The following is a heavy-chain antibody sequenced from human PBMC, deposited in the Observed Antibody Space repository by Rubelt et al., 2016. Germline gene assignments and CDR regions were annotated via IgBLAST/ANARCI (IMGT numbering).Heavy chain of an antibody. CDR2: IYYSGST. V-gene: IGHV4-39*01. CDR1: GGSISSSSYY. Sequence: QVQLQESGPELVKPSETLSLTCSVSGGSISSSSYYWGWIRQPPGKGLEWIGSIYYSGSTYYNPTLKSRVTISVDTSKTQVSLKLTSVTAADTAVYYCATGAVRYYYYMDAWGKGTTVTVSS. J-gene: IGHJ6*03. CDR3: ATGAVRYYYYMDA.